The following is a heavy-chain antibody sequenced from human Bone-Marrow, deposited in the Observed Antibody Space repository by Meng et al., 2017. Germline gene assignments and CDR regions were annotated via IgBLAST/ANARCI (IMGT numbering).Heavy chain of an antibody. V-gene: IGHV4-34*01. CDR1: GGSFSGYY. J-gene: IGHJ4*02. Sequence: QVQLRQGGAGLLKPSETLPLPCAVYGGSFSGYYWSWIRQPPGKGLEWIGEINHSGSTNYNPSLKSRVTMSVDTSKNQFSLKLSSVTAADTAVYYCARDCSSSSCSLDYWGQGTLVTVSS. CDR3: ARDCSSSSCSLDY. CDR2: INHSGST. D-gene: IGHD2-2*01.